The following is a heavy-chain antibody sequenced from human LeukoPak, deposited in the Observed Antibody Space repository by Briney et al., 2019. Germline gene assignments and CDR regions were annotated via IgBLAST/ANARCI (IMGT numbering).Heavy chain of an antibody. D-gene: IGHD5-18*01. CDR3: ARVGYSYGFSFDY. J-gene: IGHJ4*02. Sequence: ASVKVSCKASGYTFTSYYMHWVRQAPGQGLEWTGIINPSGGSTSYAQKFQGRVTMTRDMSTSTVYMELSSLRSEDTAVYYCARVGYSYGFSFDYWGQGTLVTVSS. V-gene: IGHV1-46*01. CDR2: INPSGGST. CDR1: GYTFTSYY.